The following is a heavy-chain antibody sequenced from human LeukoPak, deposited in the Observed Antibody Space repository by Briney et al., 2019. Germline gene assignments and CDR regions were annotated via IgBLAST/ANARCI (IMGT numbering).Heavy chain of an antibody. CDR2: ISGSGVTT. CDR1: GFTFSSYA. V-gene: IGHV3-23*01. Sequence: GGSLRLSCAASGFTFSSYAMSWVRQAPGKGLEWVSAISGSGVTTYYADSVKGRFTISRDNSKNTLYLQMNSLRAEDTALYYCAKDRDYYLVGFYDYWGQGTLVTVSS. J-gene: IGHJ4*02. D-gene: IGHD3-10*01. CDR3: AKDRDYYLVGFYDY.